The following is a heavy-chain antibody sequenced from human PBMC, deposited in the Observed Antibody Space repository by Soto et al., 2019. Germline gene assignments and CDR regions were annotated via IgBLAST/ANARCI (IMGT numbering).Heavy chain of an antibody. CDR3: VRDHNWAFDY. D-gene: IGHD1-1*01. CDR2: IGRSGSTI. V-gene: IGHV3-48*02. J-gene: IGHJ4*02. Sequence: EVQLVESGGGLXQXGGSLXXXXXXXXXXXXXYSIXXXRQAPGKGLEWVSYIGRSGSTIDYADSVQGRFTISRDSAKNSLYLQMNSLRDEDTAVYYCVRDHNWAFDYWGQGTLVTVSS. CDR1: XXXXXXYS.